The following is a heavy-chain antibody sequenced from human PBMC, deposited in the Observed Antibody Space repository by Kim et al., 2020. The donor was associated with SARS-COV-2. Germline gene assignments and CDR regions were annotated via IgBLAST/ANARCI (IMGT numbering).Heavy chain of an antibody. CDR3: AGQTGLAGPSYDY. CDR2: IYYSGST. CDR1: GGSISSSSYY. J-gene: IGHJ4*02. V-gene: IGHV4-39*01. Sequence: SETLSLTCTVSGGSISSSSYYWCWIRQPPGKGLEWIGSIYYSGSTYYNPSLKSRVTISVDTSKNQFSLKLSSVTAADTAVYYCAGQTGLAGPSYDYWGQGTLVTVSS. D-gene: IGHD6-19*01.